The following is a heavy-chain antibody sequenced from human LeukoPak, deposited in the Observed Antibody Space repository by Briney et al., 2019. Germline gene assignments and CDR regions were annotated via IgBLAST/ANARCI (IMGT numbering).Heavy chain of an antibody. CDR3: ARGVATYDFWNGYV. CDR1: WFTVSSNY. Sequence: GGSLRLSCAASWFTVSSNYMSWVRQAPGKGLELVSVIYSGGSTYYADSGKGRFTISRDNSKNRRYLQMNSLRAEDTAVYYCARGVATYDFWNGYVWGQGTLVTVS. D-gene: IGHD3-3*01. J-gene: IGHJ4*02. V-gene: IGHV3-53*01. CDR2: IYSGGST.